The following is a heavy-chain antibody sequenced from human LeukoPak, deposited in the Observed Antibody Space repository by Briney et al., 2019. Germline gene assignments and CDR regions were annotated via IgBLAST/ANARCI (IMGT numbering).Heavy chain of an antibody. J-gene: IGHJ3*02. Sequence: PWETLSLTCTVSGGSINTYYWSWIRQPPGKGLEWIAYVRANGENNYNPSLKSRVAISLDTANDQISLTLNFVTAADTAIYYCARQPANTAAFDIWGLGTLVTVSS. CDR1: GGSINTYY. CDR2: VRANGEN. CDR3: ARQPANTAAFDI. V-gene: IGHV4-59*08. D-gene: IGHD5-18*01.